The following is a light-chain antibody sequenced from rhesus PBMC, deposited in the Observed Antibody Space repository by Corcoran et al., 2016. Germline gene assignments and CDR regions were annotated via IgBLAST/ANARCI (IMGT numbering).Light chain of an antibody. Sequence: DIQMTQSPSSLSASVGDRVTITCRASQTISSYLAWYQQKPGKVPKLLIYAASTLQSGVPSRFSGSGSGTDFTLTISSLQPEDFATYYCQHGYGTPYSFGQGTKVEIK. CDR1: QTISSY. CDR3: QHGYGTPYS. CDR2: AAS. V-gene: IGKV1S8*01. J-gene: IGKJ2*01.